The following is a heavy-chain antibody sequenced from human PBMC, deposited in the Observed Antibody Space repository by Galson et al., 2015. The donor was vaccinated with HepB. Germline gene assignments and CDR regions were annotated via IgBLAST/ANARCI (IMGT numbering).Heavy chain of an antibody. CDR3: ARENLCGGDCYPFDY. D-gene: IGHD2-21*01. J-gene: IGHJ4*02. CDR1: GGSISSGSYY. V-gene: IGHV4-61*02. Sequence: TLSLTCTVSGGSISSGSYYWSWIRQPAGKGLEWIGRIYTSGSTNYNPSLKSRVTMSVDTSKNQFSLKLSSVTAADTAVYYCARENLCGGDCYPFDYWGQGTLVTVSS. CDR2: IYTSGST.